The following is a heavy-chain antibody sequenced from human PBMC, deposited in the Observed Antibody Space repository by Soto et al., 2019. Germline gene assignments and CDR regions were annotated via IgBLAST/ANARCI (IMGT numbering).Heavy chain of an antibody. CDR1: GYTFTGYY. CDR2: INPNSGGT. D-gene: IGHD2-15*01. CDR3: ARAKAASYYYGMDV. Sequence: ASVKVSCKASGYTFTGYYMHWVRQAPGQGLEWMGWINPNSGGTNYAQKFQGWVTMTRDTSISTAYMELSRLRSDDTAVYYCARAKAASYYYGMDVRGQGTTVTVSS. V-gene: IGHV1-2*04. J-gene: IGHJ6*02.